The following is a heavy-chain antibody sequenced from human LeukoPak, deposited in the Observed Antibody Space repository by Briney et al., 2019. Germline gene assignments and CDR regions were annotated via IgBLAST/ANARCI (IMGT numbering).Heavy chain of an antibody. J-gene: IGHJ4*02. Sequence: GGSLRLSCAGSGFTFSRYAMSWVRQAPGKVLEWVSTSGTGGSTYYEDSVKGRFTISRDNSKNTVSLQMNSLRAEDTALYYCAKRGYDYGGPFFDYWGQGTLVTVSS. V-gene: IGHV3-23*01. CDR3: AKRGYDYGGPFFDY. CDR2: SGTGGST. D-gene: IGHD4-23*01. CDR1: GFTFSRYA.